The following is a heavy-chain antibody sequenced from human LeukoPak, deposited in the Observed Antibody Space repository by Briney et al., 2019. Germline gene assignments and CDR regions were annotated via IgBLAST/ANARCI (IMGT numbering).Heavy chain of an antibody. D-gene: IGHD2-2*01. CDR1: GFTFSTHW. CDR2: IKEDGSEK. Sequence: PGGSLRLSCAASGFTFSTHWMSWVRQAPGKGLEWMAKIKEDGSEKYYVDSVKGRFTISRDNAKNSLSLQMHSLRDEDTAVYYCVRDQGYCTSASCRGDAFDVWGQGSMVSVSS. V-gene: IGHV3-7*01. J-gene: IGHJ3*01. CDR3: VRDQGYCTSASCRGDAFDV.